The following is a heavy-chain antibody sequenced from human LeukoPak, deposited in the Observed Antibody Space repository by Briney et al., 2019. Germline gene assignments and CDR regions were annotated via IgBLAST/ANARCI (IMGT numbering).Heavy chain of an antibody. D-gene: IGHD5-12*01. Sequence: ASVKVSCKASGYTFTGYYMHWVRQAPGQGLEWMGWINPNSGGTNYAQKFQGRVTMTRDTSISTAYMELSRLRSDDTAVYYRAREGSGYGLGAFDIWGQGTMVTVSS. CDR1: GYTFTGYY. CDR2: INPNSGGT. CDR3: AREGSGYGLGAFDI. J-gene: IGHJ3*02. V-gene: IGHV1-2*02.